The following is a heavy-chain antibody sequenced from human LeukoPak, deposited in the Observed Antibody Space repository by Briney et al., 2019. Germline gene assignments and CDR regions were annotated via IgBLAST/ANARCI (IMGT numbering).Heavy chain of an antibody. CDR1: GFTFDDYA. CDR3: ARNQLPPPYYYYYYMDA. V-gene: IGHV3-20*04. Sequence: GGSLRLSCAASGFTFDDYAMSWVPQAPGKGLGWVSGINWNGGSTGYADSVKGRFTISRDNAKNSLYLQMNSLRAEDTALYYCARNQLPPPYYYYYYMDAWGKGTTVTVSS. CDR2: INWNGGST. D-gene: IGHD2-2*01. J-gene: IGHJ6*03.